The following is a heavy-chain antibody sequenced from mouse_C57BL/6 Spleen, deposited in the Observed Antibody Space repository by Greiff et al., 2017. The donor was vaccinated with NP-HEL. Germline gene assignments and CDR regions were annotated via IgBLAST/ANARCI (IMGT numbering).Heavy chain of an antibody. Sequence: QVHVKQPGAELVKPGASVKMSCKASGYTFTSYWITWVKQRPGQGLEWIGDIYPGSGSTNYNEKFKSKATLTVDTSSSTAYMQLSSLTSEDSAVYYCARGPPYYGSSYLDYWGQGTTLTVSS. CDR2: IYPGSGST. V-gene: IGHV1-55*01. J-gene: IGHJ2*01. CDR3: ARGPPYYGSSYLDY. CDR1: GYTFTSYW. D-gene: IGHD1-1*01.